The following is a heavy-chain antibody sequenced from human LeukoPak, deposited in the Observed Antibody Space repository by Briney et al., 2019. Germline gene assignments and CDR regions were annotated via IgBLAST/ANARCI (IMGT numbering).Heavy chain of an antibody. Sequence: PGGSLRLSCAASGFTFSRYSMSWVRQTPGKGLEWVSSITSSSSYIYYADSMRGRFTISRDNAKNSLYLRMNSLRAEDTALYYCAKGGGYDSSFYYYMDVWGKGTTVTISS. CDR3: AKGGGYDSSFYYYMDV. CDR1: GFTFSRYS. CDR2: ITSSSSYI. D-gene: IGHD5-12*01. V-gene: IGHV3-21*04. J-gene: IGHJ6*03.